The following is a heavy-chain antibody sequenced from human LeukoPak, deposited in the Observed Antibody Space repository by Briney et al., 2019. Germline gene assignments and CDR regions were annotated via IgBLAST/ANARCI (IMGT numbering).Heavy chain of an antibody. D-gene: IGHD5-12*01. Sequence: SETLSLTCAVYGGSFSGYYWSWIRQPPGKGLEWIGEITHRGSTNYNPSLKSRVTMSVDTSKNQFSLKLNSVTAADTAVYYCARYDIVATNWFDPWGQGTLVTVSS. CDR2: ITHRGST. V-gene: IGHV4-34*01. CDR3: ARYDIVATNWFDP. CDR1: GGSFSGYY. J-gene: IGHJ5*02.